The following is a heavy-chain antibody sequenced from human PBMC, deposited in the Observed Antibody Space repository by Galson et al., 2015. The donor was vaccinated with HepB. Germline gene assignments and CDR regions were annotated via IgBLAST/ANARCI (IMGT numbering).Heavy chain of an antibody. V-gene: IGHV3-33*01. J-gene: IGHJ4*02. Sequence: SLRLSCAASGFIFSNYGMQWVRQAPGKGLEWVAHIWYDGTYKHYADSVKGRFTISRDNAKNTLFLQMNRLRAEDTAVYYCARDSGNGGSQDWGQGTLVSVSS. CDR2: IWYDGTYK. CDR3: ARDSGNGGSQD. CDR1: GFIFSNYG. D-gene: IGHD2-8*01.